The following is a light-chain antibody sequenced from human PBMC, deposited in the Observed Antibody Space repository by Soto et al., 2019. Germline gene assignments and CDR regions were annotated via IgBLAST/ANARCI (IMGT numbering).Light chain of an antibody. V-gene: IGLV2-14*03. CDR1: SSDVGGYNF. CDR2: EVA. Sequence: QSALTQPASVSGSPGQSITISCTGTSSDVGGYNFVSWYQQHPGRAPKLLIYEVANRPSGVSDRFSGSKSGNTASLTISGFQTEDEASYYCTSFTPSRSLVVFGGGTKVTVL. CDR3: TSFTPSRSLVV. J-gene: IGLJ2*01.